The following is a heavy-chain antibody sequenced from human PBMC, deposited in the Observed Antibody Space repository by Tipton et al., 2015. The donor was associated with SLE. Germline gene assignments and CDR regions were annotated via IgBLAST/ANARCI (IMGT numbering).Heavy chain of an antibody. Sequence: RSLRLSCAASGFTFNSYAMHWVRQAPGKGLEWVAVISYDGNNKYYADSVKGRFTISRDISKNTLYLQMNSLRPEDTAVYYCARAAIVVLPVAIGGIDYWGQGTLVTVSS. CDR2: ISYDGNNK. D-gene: IGHD2-2*02. V-gene: IGHV3-30-3*01. CDR1: GFTFNSYA. CDR3: ARAAIVVLPVAIGGIDY. J-gene: IGHJ4*02.